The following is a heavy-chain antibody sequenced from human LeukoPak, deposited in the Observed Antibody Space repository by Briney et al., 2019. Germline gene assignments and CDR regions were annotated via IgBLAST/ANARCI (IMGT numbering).Heavy chain of an antibody. D-gene: IGHD3-3*01. Sequence: ASVKVSCKASGDTFTRYDMHWVRQAPGQGLEWMGRITPRGGSTSYAQKFQGRVTLTRGTSTTTVNMEMSSLRSEDTAVYYCARQGKSYYDFWSGSNTRGPFDYWGQGTLVTVSS. V-gene: IGHV1-46*01. CDR3: ARQGKSYYDFWSGSNTRGPFDY. CDR1: GDTFTRYD. CDR2: ITPRGGST. J-gene: IGHJ4*02.